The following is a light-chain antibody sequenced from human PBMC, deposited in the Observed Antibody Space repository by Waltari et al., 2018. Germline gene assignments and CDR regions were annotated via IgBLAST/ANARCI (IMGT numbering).Light chain of an antibody. CDR2: EVT. J-gene: IGLJ3*02. CDR3: SSSAGSNWV. CDR1: SSDVGGYNY. Sequence: QSALTQPPSASGSPGQSVTISCTGTSSDVGGYNYVSWYQQHPGKAPKLMIYEVTKRPSGVPDRFSGSKSGNTASLTVSGLQAEDEADYYCSSSAGSNWVFGGGTKLTVL. V-gene: IGLV2-8*01.